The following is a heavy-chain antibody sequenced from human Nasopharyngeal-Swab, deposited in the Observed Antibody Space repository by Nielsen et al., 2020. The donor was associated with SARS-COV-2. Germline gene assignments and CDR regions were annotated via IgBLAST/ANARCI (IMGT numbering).Heavy chain of an antibody. CDR2: IKQDGSEK. J-gene: IGHJ6*03. D-gene: IGHD3-3*01. CDR3: ARDVRIFGVVIITYYYYYYMDV. Sequence: RSGAGSGCTFSSYWMSWVRQAPGKGLEWVANIKQDGSEKYYVDSVKGRFTISRDNAKNSLYLQMNSLRAEDTAVYYCARDVRIFGVVIITYYYYYYMDVWGKGTTVTVSS. CDR1: GCTFSSYW. V-gene: IGHV3-7*01.